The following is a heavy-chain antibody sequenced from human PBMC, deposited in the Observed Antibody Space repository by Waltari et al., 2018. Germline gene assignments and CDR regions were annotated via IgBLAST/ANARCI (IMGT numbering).Heavy chain of an antibody. CDR2: MSYYGSTK. CDR3: VRQQWGSDIHDAFDI. Sequence: VQLVESGGGLVQPGGSLSCACAASGFTLDVCWVGWVRQAPGKGLEWVAVMSYYGSTKNYADSVKGRFSISRDNSQNMLYLQLSSLRPEDTALYYCVRQQWGSDIHDAFDIWGQGTTVTVSS. CDR1: GFTLDVCW. D-gene: IGHD1-26*01. J-gene: IGHJ3*02. V-gene: IGHV3-30*03.